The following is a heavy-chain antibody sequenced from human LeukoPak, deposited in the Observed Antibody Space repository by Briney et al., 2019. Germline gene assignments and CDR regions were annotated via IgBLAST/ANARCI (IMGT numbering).Heavy chain of an antibody. J-gene: IGHJ6*03. V-gene: IGHV3-30*02. CDR3: ARDGDFDYYMDV. D-gene: IGHD2-21*01. CDR1: GFTFSSYG. CDR2: IRYDGSNK. Sequence: GGSLRLSCAASGFTFSSYGMHWVRQAPGKGLEWVAFIRYDGSNKYYADSVKGRFTISRDNSKNTLYLQMGSLRAEDMAVYYCARDGDFDYYMDVWGKGTTVTVSS.